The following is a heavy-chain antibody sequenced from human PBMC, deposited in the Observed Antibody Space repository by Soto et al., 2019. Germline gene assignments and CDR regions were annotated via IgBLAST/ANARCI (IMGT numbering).Heavy chain of an antibody. CDR3: ARYSSSWYFDY. CDR2: IYYSGST. D-gene: IGHD6-13*01. J-gene: IGHJ4*02. CDR1: GGSISSYY. V-gene: IGHV4-59*01. Sequence: PSETLSLTCTFSGGSISSYYWSWIRQPPGKGLEWIGYIYYSGSTNYNPSLKSRVTISVDTSKNHFSLKLSSVTAADTDVYYCARYSSSWYFDYWGQGTLVTVFS.